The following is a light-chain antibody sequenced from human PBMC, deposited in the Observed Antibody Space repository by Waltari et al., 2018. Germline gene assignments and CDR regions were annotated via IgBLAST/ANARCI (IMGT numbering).Light chain of an antibody. CDR2: EDN. CDR3: QSYDSSSWV. CDR1: SGSIASNY. Sequence: NFMLTQPHSVSESPGKTVTISCTRSSGSIASNYVQWYQQRPGGSPTTVIYEDNQRPSGVPDQFSGSSDSSSNSASLTISGLKTEDEADYYCQSYDSSSWVFGGGTKLTVL. J-gene: IGLJ3*02. V-gene: IGLV6-57*01.